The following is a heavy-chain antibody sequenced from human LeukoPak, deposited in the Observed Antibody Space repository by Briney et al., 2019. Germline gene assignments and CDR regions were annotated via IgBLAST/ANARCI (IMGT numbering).Heavy chain of an antibody. CDR2: IYYSGST. Sequence: SQTLSLTCTVSGGSISSGGYYWSWIRQHPGKGLEWIGYIYYSGSTYYNPSLKSRVTISVDTSKNQFSLKLSSVTAADTAVYYCARDTPYDFWSGYYLDPYYYGMDVWGQGTTVTVSS. V-gene: IGHV4-31*03. CDR3: ARDTPYDFWSGYYLDPYYYGMDV. J-gene: IGHJ6*02. D-gene: IGHD3-3*01. CDR1: GGSISSGGYY.